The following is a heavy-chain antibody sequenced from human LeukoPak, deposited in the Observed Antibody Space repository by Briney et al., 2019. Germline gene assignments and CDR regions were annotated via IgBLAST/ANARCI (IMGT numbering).Heavy chain of an antibody. J-gene: IGHJ4*02. CDR2: ISYDGSNK. CDR3: AKDGIAVAGLYYFDY. Sequence: PGGSLRLSCAASGYTFSSYGMHWVRQAPGKGLEWVAVISYDGSNKYYADSVKGRFTISRDNSKNTLYLQMNSLRAEDTAVYYCAKDGIAVAGLYYFDYWGQGTLVTVSS. V-gene: IGHV3-30*18. CDR1: GYTFSSYG. D-gene: IGHD6-19*01.